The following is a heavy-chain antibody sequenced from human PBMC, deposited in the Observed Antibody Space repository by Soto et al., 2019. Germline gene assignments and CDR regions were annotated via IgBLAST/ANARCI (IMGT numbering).Heavy chain of an antibody. CDR3: ARVLVLMVYADY. Sequence: SETLSLTCTVSGGSISSGDYYWSWIRQPPGKGLEWIGYIYYSGSTYYNPSLKSRVTISVDTSKNQFSLKLSSVTAADTAVYYCARVLVLMVYADYWGQGTLVTVSS. CDR2: IYYSGST. J-gene: IGHJ4*02. CDR1: GGSISSGDYY. V-gene: IGHV4-30-4*01. D-gene: IGHD2-8*01.